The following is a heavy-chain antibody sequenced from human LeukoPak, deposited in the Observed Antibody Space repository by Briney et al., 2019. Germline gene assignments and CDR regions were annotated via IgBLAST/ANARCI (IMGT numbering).Heavy chain of an antibody. Sequence: SVKVSCKASGGTFSSYAISWVRQAPGQGLEWMGGIIPIFGTANYARKFQGRVTITTDESTSTAYMELSSLRSEDTAVYYCAALFSNIAAAPHPLKSDYWGQGTLVTVSS. J-gene: IGHJ4*02. CDR3: AALFSNIAAAPHPLKSDY. D-gene: IGHD6-13*01. CDR2: IIPIFGTA. V-gene: IGHV1-69*05. CDR1: GGTFSSYA.